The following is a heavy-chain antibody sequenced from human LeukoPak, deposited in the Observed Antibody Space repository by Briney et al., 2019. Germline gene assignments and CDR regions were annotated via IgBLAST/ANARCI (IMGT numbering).Heavy chain of an antibody. CDR2: MNPNSGNT. J-gene: IGHJ4*02. V-gene: IGHV1-8*01. CDR3: ARNLYSSSWFPSYFDY. D-gene: IGHD6-13*01. CDR1: GYTFTSYD. Sequence: ASVKVSCKASGYTFTSYDINWVRQATGQGLEWMGWMNPNSGNTGYAQKFQGRVTMTRNTSISTAYMELSSLRSEDTAVYYCARNLYSSSWFPSYFDYWGQGTPVTVSS.